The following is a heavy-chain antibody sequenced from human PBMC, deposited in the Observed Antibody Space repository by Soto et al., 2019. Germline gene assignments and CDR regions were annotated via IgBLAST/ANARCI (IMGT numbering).Heavy chain of an antibody. CDR1: GFTFSDYY. CDR3: ARIEGDCSGGSCYSGGFDY. D-gene: IGHD2-15*01. J-gene: IGHJ4*02. V-gene: IGHV3-11*01. Sequence: GGSLRLSCAASGFTFSDYYMTWIRQAPGKGLEWVSYIDNSGTIKYYADSVKGRFTISRDNTKNSPSLQMNSLGAEDTAIYYCARIEGDCSGGSCYSGGFDYWGQGALVTVSS. CDR2: IDNSGTIK.